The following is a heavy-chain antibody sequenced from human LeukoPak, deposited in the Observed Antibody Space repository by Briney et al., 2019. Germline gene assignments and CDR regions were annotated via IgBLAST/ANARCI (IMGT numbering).Heavy chain of an antibody. V-gene: IGHV1-18*01. Sequence: GASVKVSCKASGYTFTSYGISWVRQAPGQGLEWMGWISAYNGNTNYAQKLQGRVTMTTDTSTSTAYMELRSLRSDDTAVYYCARAAAGPYYYYYYMDVWGKGTTVTVSS. J-gene: IGHJ6*03. CDR3: ARAAAGPYYYYYYMDV. D-gene: IGHD6-13*01. CDR1: GYTFTSYG. CDR2: ISAYNGNT.